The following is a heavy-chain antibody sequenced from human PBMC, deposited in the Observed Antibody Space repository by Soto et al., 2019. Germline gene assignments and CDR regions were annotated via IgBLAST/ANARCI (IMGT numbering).Heavy chain of an antibody. CDR1: GFTFSTYA. D-gene: IGHD4-17*01. CDR3: AKDRYGDYGGIDY. V-gene: IGHV3-23*01. Sequence: GGSLRISCAASGFTFSTYAMIWVRQAPGKGLEWVSVITGSGGSTYYADSVKGRVTISRDTSKNTLFLQMNSLRAEDTAVYYCAKDRYGDYGGIDYWGQGTMVTVSS. J-gene: IGHJ4*02. CDR2: ITGSGGST.